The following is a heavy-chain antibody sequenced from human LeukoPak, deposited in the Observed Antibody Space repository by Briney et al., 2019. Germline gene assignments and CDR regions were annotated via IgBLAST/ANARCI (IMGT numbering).Heavy chain of an antibody. CDR2: IYYSGST. J-gene: IGHJ3*02. CDR3: ARLLLTDAFDI. CDR1: GGSISSSSYY. V-gene: IGHV4-61*05. D-gene: IGHD3-10*01. Sequence: SETLSLTCTVSGGSISSSSYYWGWIRQPPGKGLEWIGYIYYSGSTNYNPSLKSRVTISVDTSKNQFSLKLSSVTAADTAVYYCARLLLTDAFDIWGQGTMVTVSS.